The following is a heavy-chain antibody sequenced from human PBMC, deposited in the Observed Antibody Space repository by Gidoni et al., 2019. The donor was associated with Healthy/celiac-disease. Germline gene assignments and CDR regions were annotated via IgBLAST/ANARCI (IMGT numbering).Heavy chain of an antibody. Sequence: QVQLQESGPGLVKPSQTLSLTCTVSGGSISSGLYYWSWIRQPAGKGLEWIGRIYTSGSTNYNPSLKSRVTMSVDTSKNQFSLKLSSVTAADTAVYYCARDRMHCSSTSCLGGYYYYMDVWGKGTTVTVSS. V-gene: IGHV4-61*02. J-gene: IGHJ6*03. D-gene: IGHD2-2*01. CDR2: IYTSGST. CDR3: ARDRMHCSSTSCLGGYYYYMDV. CDR1: GGSISSGLYY.